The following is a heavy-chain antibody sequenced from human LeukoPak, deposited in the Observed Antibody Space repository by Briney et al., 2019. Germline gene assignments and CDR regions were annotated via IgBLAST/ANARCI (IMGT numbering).Heavy chain of an antibody. D-gene: IGHD1-7*01. V-gene: IGHV4-59*12. J-gene: IGHJ4*02. CDR2: IYNSGNT. CDR1: GGSISSYY. Sequence: SETLSLTCTVSGGSISSYYWNWIRQPPGKGLEWIGYIYNSGNTNYNPSLKSRVTISVDKSKNQFSLKLSSVTAADTAVYYCARRYNWNYGGIDYWGQGTLVTVSS. CDR3: ARRYNWNYGGIDY.